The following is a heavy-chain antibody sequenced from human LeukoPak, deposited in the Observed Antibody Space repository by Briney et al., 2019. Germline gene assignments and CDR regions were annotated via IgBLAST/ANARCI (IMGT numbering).Heavy chain of an antibody. CDR2: ISAYSGNR. Sequence: ASVTLSYKASVDTFSNFGFGWVRQAPGQGFEWMGWISAYSGNRNSARNFQERVTMTTEKSTNTAYIELRGLTSGDTAVYFCATTDLLWGQGTLVTVSS. J-gene: IGHJ4*02. CDR1: VDTFSNFG. D-gene: IGHD2-21*01. CDR3: ATTDLL. V-gene: IGHV1-18*01.